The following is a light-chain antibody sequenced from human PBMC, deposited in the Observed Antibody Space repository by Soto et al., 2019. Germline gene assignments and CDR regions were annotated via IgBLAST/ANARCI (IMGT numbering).Light chain of an antibody. CDR1: SSNIGAGYD. V-gene: IGLV1-40*01. CDR2: GNS. Sequence: QSVLTQPPSVSGAPGQRVTISCTGSSSNIGAGYDVHWYQQLPGTAPKLLIYGNSNRPSGVPDRFSGSKSGTSASLAITGLRGEDEADYYCRSYDSSLSGWVFCGGTMLTVL. J-gene: IGLJ3*02. CDR3: RSYDSSLSGWV.